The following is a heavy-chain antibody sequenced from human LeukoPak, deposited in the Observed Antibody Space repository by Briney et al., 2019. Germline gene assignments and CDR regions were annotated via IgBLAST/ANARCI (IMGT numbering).Heavy chain of an antibody. J-gene: IGHJ2*01. CDR1: GGSLSSFF. CDR2: IYTSGST. V-gene: IGHV4-4*07. CDR3: ARYSLPRYFDL. Sequence: SETLSLTRTVSGGSLSSFFWRWIRQPAGKGLEWVGRIYTSGSTNYNPPLKSRVTMSVDTSKNQFSLKLSSVTAADTAVYYCARYSLPRYFDLWGRGTLVTVSS. D-gene: IGHD6-13*01.